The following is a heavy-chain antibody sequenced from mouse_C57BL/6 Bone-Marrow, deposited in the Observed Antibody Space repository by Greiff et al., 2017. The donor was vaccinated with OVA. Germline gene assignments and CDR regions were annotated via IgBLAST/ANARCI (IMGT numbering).Heavy chain of an antibody. CDR2: IYPGSGST. D-gene: IGHD2-3*01. V-gene: IGHV1-55*01. CDR3: ARRDDGYPYFDV. J-gene: IGHJ1*03. CDR1: GYTFTSYW. Sequence: QVQLQQSGAELVKPGASVKMSCKASGYTFTSYWITWVKQRPGQGLEWIGDIYPGSGSTNYNEKFKSKATLTVDTSSSTAYMQLSSLTSEDSAVYYCARRDDGYPYFDVWGTGTTVTVSS.